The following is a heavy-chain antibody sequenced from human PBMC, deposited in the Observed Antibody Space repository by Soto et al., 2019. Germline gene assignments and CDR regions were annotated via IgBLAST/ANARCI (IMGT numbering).Heavy chain of an antibody. CDR3: AREAAVAGDYYYGMDV. J-gene: IGHJ6*02. V-gene: IGHV1-69*13. D-gene: IGHD6-19*01. Sequence: GASVEVSCKASGGTFSSYAISWVRQAPGQGLEWMGGIIPIFGTANYAQKFQGRVTITADESTSTAYMELSSLRSEDTAVYYCAREAAVAGDYYYGMDVWGQGTTVTVSS. CDR2: IIPIFGTA. CDR1: GGTFSSYA.